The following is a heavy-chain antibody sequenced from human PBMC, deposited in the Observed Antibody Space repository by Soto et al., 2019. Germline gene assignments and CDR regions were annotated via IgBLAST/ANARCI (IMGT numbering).Heavy chain of an antibody. CDR1: GGTFSSYT. Sequence: QVQLVQSGAEVKKPGSSVKVSCKASGGTFSSYTISWVRQAPGQGLEWMGRIIPILGIANYAQKFQGRVTIAAXXSXSXGYMELSSVRSEDTAEYYCERTYYYDSCGPPDAFDIWGQGTMVTVSS. V-gene: IGHV1-69*02. CDR3: ERTYYYDSCGPPDAFDI. D-gene: IGHD3-22*01. CDR2: IIPILGIA. J-gene: IGHJ3*02.